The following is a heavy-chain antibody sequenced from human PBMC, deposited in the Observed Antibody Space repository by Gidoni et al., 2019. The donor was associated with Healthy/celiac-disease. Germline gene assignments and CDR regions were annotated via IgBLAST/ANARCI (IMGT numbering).Heavy chain of an antibody. CDR3: ARYIVGATRGGFDP. D-gene: IGHD1-26*01. Sequence: QVTLKESGPVLVKPTETLTLTCTVSGISLSNARMGVSWIRQPPGQALEWLAHIFSNDEKSYSTSLKRRLTISKDTSKSQVVLTMTNMDPVDTATYYCARYIVGATRGGFDPWGQGTLVTVSS. J-gene: IGHJ5*02. V-gene: IGHV2-26*01. CDR1: GISLSNARMG. CDR2: IFSNDEK.